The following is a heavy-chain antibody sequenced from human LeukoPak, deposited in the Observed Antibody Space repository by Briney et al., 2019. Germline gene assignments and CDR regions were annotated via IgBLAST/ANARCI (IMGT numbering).Heavy chain of an antibody. Sequence: GGSLRPSCAASGFTFSSYAMSWVRQAPGKGPEWVSAISGSGGSTYYADSVKGRFTISRDNSKNTLYLQMNSLRAEDTAVYYCAKGGLREFDYWGQGTLVTVSS. CDR1: GFTFSSYA. CDR3: AKGGLREFDY. D-gene: IGHD1-26*01. J-gene: IGHJ4*02. CDR2: ISGSGGST. V-gene: IGHV3-23*01.